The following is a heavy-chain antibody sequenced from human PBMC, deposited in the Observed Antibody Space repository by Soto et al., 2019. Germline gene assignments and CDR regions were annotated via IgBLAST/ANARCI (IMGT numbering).Heavy chain of an antibody. D-gene: IGHD5-12*01. V-gene: IGHV1-24*01. CDR3: ATDIRVRDGYNLYYSHD. CDR2: FDPEDGET. J-gene: IGHJ1*01. CDR1: GYTLTELS. Sequence: ASVKVSCKVSGYTLTELSMHWVRQAPGKGLEWMGGFDPEDGETIYAQKFQGRVTMTEDTSTDTANMELSSLRSEDTAVYYCATDIRVRDGYNLYYSHDRGQGTLVTVSS.